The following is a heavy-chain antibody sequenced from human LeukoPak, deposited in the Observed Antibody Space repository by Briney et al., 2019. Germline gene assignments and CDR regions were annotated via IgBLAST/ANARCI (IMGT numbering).Heavy chain of an antibody. CDR1: GGSISSSNW. CDR2: IYHSGST. Sequence: ASGTLSLTCAVSGGSISSSNWWSWVRQPPGKGLEWIGEIYHSGSTNYNPSLKSRVTISVDKSKNQFSLKLSSVTAADTAVYYCARANGSEEDYYYGMDVWGKGTTVTVSS. D-gene: IGHD3-10*01. J-gene: IGHJ6*04. V-gene: IGHV4-4*02. CDR3: ARANGSEEDYYYGMDV.